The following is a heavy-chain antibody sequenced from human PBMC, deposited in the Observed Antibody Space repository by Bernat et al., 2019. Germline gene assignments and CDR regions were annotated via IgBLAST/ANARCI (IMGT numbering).Heavy chain of an antibody. CDR3: ARDRRSTSCYN. V-gene: IGHV3-30*07. Sequence: QVQLVESGGGVVQPGRSLRLSCAASGFTFSSSAMHWVRQAPGKGLEWVAVISFDGSNKYYADSVKGRFTISRDNSKNTLYLQMNSLRAEDTAVYYCARDRRSTSCYNWGQGTLVTVSS. CDR1: GFTFSSSA. CDR2: ISFDGSNK. D-gene: IGHD2-2*02. J-gene: IGHJ4*02.